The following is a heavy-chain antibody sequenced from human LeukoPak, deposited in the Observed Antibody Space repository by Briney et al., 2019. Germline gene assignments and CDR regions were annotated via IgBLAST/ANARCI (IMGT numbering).Heavy chain of an antibody. Sequence: GGSLRLSCAASGFTFSSYAMRWVRQAPGKGLEWVSAISGSGGSTYYADSVKGRFTISRDNSKNTLYLQMNSLRAEDTAVYYCAKDLYCSSTSCSAASDYWGQGTLVTVSS. CDR2: ISGSGGST. D-gene: IGHD2-2*01. CDR1: GFTFSSYA. V-gene: IGHV3-23*01. CDR3: AKDLYCSSTSCSAASDY. J-gene: IGHJ4*02.